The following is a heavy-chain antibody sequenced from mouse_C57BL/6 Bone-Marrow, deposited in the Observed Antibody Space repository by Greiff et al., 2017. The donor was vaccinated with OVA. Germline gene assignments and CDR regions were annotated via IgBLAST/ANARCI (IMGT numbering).Heavy chain of an antibody. D-gene: IGHD2-1*01. CDR3: ARRVHGKGDY. CDR2: IHPNSGST. V-gene: IGHV1-64*01. J-gene: IGHJ2*01. Sequence: QVHVKQPGAELVKPGASVKLSCKASGYTFTSYWMHWVKQRPGQGLEWIGMIHPNSGSTNYNEKFKSKATLTVDKSSSTAYMQLSSLTSEDSAVYYCARRVHGKGDYWGQGTTLTVSS. CDR1: GYTFTSYW.